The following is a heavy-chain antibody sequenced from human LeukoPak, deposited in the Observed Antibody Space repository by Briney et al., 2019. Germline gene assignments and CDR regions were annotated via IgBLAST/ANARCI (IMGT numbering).Heavy chain of an antibody. CDR2: INPNSGGT. V-gene: IGHV1-2*02. CDR1: GYTFTGYY. D-gene: IGHD3-16*01. Sequence: GASVKVSCKASGYTFTGYYMHWVRQAPGQGLEWMGWINPNSGGTNYAQKFQGRVTMTRDTSISTAYMELSRLRSDDTAVYYCARITYYDYVWGSYEFDYWGQGTLVTVSS. CDR3: ARITYYDYVWGSYEFDY. J-gene: IGHJ4*02.